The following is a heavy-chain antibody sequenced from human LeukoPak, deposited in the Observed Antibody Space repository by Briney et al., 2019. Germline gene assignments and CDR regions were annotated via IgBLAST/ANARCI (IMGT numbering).Heavy chain of an antibody. J-gene: IGHJ4*02. CDR3: ARQTGSGLFTLP. V-gene: IGHV4-59*08. CDR2: IYYSGST. D-gene: IGHD3/OR15-3a*01. CDR1: GGSISSYY. Sequence: SETLSLTCTVSGGSISSYYWSWIRQPPGKGLEWIGYIYYSGSTNYNPSLKSRVTISVDTSKNQFSLKLSSVTATDTAMYYCARQTGSGLFTLPGGQGTLVTVSS.